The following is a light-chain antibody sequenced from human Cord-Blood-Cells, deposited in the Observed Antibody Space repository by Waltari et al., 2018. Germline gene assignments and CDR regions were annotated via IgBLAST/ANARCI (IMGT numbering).Light chain of an antibody. J-gene: IGKJ4*01. Sequence: DIQMTQSPSTLSASVGDRVTITCRASQSISSWLAWYQQKPGKAPKLLIYKASSLESGVPSRVSGSGAGTEFTLTISSLQPYDFATYYCQQYNSYSLTFGGGTKVEIK. V-gene: IGKV1-5*03. CDR1: QSISSW. CDR3: QQYNSYSLT. CDR2: KAS.